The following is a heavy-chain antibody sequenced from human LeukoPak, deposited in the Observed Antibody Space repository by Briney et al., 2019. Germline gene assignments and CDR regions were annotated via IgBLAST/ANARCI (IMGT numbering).Heavy chain of an antibody. CDR1: GYTFTSYG. J-gene: IGHJ4*02. CDR2: ISAYNVNT. Sequence: ASVKVSCKASGYTFTSYGISWVRQAPGQGLEWMGWISAYNVNTNYAQKLQGRVTMTTDTSTSTAYMELRSLRSDDAAVYYCARVDYGDYNFDYWGQGTLVTVSS. D-gene: IGHD4-17*01. CDR3: ARVDYGDYNFDY. V-gene: IGHV1-18*04.